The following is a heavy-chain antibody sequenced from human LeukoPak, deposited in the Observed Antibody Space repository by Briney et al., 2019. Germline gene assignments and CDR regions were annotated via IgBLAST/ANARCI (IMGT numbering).Heavy chain of an antibody. CDR3: VREGAYSTSSPAGY. D-gene: IGHD6-6*01. J-gene: IGHJ4*02. V-gene: IGHV3-7*01. Sequence: GGSLRLSCAASGFTFSSYWMSWVRQTPGKRLEWVANINQDGSEKYYVDSVKGRFIISRDNARNSLFLQMNILTAEDTAIYYCVREGAYSTSSPAGYWGQGTLVSVSS. CDR1: GFTFSSYW. CDR2: INQDGSEK.